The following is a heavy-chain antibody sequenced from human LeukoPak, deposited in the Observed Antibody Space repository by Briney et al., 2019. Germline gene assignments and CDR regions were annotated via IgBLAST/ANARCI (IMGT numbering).Heavy chain of an antibody. CDR2: ISYDGSNK. V-gene: IGHV3-30*04. Sequence: PGGSLRLSCAAPGFTFSSYAMHWIRQAPGKGLEWVAVISYDGSNKYYADSVKGRFTISRDNSKNTLYLQMNSLRAEDTAVYYCARDRRLLSYSFDYWGQGTLVTVSS. J-gene: IGHJ4*02. CDR3: ARDRRLLSYSFDY. CDR1: GFTFSSYA. D-gene: IGHD2-21*02.